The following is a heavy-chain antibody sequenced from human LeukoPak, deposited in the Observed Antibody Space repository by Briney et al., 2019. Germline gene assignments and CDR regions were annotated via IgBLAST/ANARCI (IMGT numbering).Heavy chain of an antibody. CDR3: AKDLISPRSVGSSEKLDY. J-gene: IGHJ4*02. V-gene: IGHV3-7*01. CDR1: GFTFSSYW. Sequence: PGGSLRLSCAASGFTFSSYWMSWVRQAPGKGLEWVANIKQDGSEKYYVDSVKGRFTISRDNSKNTLYLEMNSLRPEDTAIYYCAKDLISPRSVGSSEKLDYWGQGTLVTVSS. D-gene: IGHD3-10*01. CDR2: IKQDGSEK.